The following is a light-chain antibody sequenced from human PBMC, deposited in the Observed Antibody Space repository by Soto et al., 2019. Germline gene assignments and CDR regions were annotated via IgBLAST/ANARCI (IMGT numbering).Light chain of an antibody. Sequence: IVLTQSPDTLSLSPGDRATLYCRASRSVSSSYLAWYQHKAGQAPRLLISGASNRATDIPDRFSGSESGTDFTLTISRLEPEDVAVYYCQHYGSSPPYPFGQGTKLEIK. CDR1: RSVSSSY. J-gene: IGKJ2*01. CDR2: GAS. V-gene: IGKV3-20*01. CDR3: QHYGSSPPYP.